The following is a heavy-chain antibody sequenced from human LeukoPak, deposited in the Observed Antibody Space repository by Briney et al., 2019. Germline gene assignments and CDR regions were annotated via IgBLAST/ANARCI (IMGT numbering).Heavy chain of an antibody. D-gene: IGHD5-18*01. V-gene: IGHV4-34*01. J-gene: IGHJ5*02. Sequence: SETLSLTCAVYGGSFSGYDWSWIRQPPGKGLEWIGQINHSGSTNYNPSLKSRVTISVDTSKNQFSLKLSSVTAADTAVYYCARGRYRFDPWGQGTLVTVSS. CDR3: ARGRYRFDP. CDR2: INHSGST. CDR1: GGSFSGYD.